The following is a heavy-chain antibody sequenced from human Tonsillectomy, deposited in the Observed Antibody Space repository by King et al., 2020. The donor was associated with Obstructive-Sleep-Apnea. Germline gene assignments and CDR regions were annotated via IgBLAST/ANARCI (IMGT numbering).Heavy chain of an antibody. CDR3: ARDPTYYDFWSGYRGDYYGMDV. CDR1: GGTFSSYA. V-gene: IGHV1-69*01. Sequence: VQLVESGAEVKKPGSSVKVSCKASGGTFSSYAISWVRQAPGQGLEWMGGIIPIFGTANYAQKFQGRVTITADASTSTAYMELSSLRSEDTAVYYCARDPTYYDFWSGYRGDYYGMDVWGQGTTVTVSS. CDR2: IIPIFGTA. J-gene: IGHJ6*02. D-gene: IGHD3-3*01.